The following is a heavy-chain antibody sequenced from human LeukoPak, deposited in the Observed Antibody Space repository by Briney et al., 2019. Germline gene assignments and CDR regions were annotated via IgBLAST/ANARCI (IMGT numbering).Heavy chain of an antibody. CDR2: ISAYNGNT. D-gene: IGHD5-24*01. CDR1: GYTFTSYY. CDR3: ARERKEGDGYSF. V-gene: IGHV1-18*04. Sequence: GASVKVSRKASGYTFTSYYMHWVRQAPGQGLEWMGWISAYNGNTNYAQKLRGRVTMTTDTSTSTAYMELRSLRSDDTAVYSCARERKEGDGYSFWGQGTVVTVSS. J-gene: IGHJ4*02.